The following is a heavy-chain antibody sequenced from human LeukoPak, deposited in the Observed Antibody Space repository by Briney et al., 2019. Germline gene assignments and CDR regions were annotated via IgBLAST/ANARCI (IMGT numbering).Heavy chain of an antibody. CDR1: GFTFSSYA. J-gene: IGHJ4*02. D-gene: IGHD4-17*01. V-gene: IGHV3-23*01. CDR2: ISGSGGST. CDR3: AKPDYGDYLDY. Sequence: GGSLRLSCAASGFTFSSYAMTWVRQAPGKGLEWVSAISGSGGSTYYADSVKGRFAISRDNSKNTLYLQMNSLRAEDTAVYYCAKPDYGDYLDYWGQGTLVTVSS.